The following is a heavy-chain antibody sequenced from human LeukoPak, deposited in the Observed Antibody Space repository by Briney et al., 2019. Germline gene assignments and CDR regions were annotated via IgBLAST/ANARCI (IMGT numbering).Heavy chain of an antibody. J-gene: IGHJ6*02. CDR3: AKSTDYGLLYTMDV. CDR1: GFTFDDYA. D-gene: IGHD4/OR15-4a*01. Sequence: GGSLRLSCAASGFTFDDYAMHWVRQVPGKGLEWVSGIIWNSNFIGYAGSVRGRFTISRDNAKNSLYLQMNSLRVEDTALYYCAKSTDYGLLYTMDVWGRGTTVTVSS. V-gene: IGHV3-9*01. CDR2: IIWNSNFI.